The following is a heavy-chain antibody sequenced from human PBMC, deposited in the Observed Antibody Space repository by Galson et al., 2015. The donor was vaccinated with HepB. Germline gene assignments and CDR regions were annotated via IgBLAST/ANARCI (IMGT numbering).Heavy chain of an antibody. CDR3: ARMSPTSGGVIMDV. Sequence: QSGAEVKKPGESLKISCQGSGHNFTSYWIAWVRQMPGKGLEWMGIIYPSDSDTRYSPSLQGHVTISADKSISIAYLQWSSLKASDSAMYYCARMSPTSGGVIMDVWGQGTTFIVSS. D-gene: IGHD3-16*01. CDR1: GHNFTSYW. V-gene: IGHV5-51*01. J-gene: IGHJ6*02. CDR2: IYPSDSDT.